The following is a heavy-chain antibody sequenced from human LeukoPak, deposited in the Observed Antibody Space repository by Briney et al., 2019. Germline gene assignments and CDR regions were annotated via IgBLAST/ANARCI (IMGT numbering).Heavy chain of an antibody. CDR2: IYYSGST. J-gene: IGHJ4*02. V-gene: IGHV4-59*02. CDR3: ARGIYCSSTSCYYYFDY. D-gene: IGHD2-2*01. CDR1: GGSVSGYY. Sequence: SETLSLTCTVSGGSVSGYYWSWIRQPPGKGLEWIGYIYYSGSTNYNPSLKSRVTISVDTPKNHFSLKLTSVTAADTAVYYCARGIYCSSTSCYYYFDYWGQGTLVTVSS.